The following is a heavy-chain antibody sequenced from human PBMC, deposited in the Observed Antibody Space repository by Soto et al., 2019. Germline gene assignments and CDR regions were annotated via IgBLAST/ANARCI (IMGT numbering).Heavy chain of an antibody. J-gene: IGHJ6*02. CDR1: GGSISSGDYY. V-gene: IGHV4-39*02. D-gene: IGHD3-3*01. CDR2: IYHGGSI. CDR3: ARIFDYYGMDV. Sequence: SETLSLTCTVSGGSISSGDYYWGWVRQPPGKGLEWLGSIYHGGSIYYNPSLKSRVTISLDTSNNHFSLDLSSVTAADTAVYYCARIFDYYGMDVWGQGTTVTVSS.